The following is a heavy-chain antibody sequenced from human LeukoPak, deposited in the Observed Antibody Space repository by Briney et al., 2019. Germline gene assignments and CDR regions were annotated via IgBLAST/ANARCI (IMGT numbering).Heavy chain of an antibody. Sequence: GGSLRLSCATSGFTFSDYAMTWVRQAPGKGLEWVSGISWNSGTIGYADSVKGRFTISRDNAKNSLYLQMNSLRAEGTALYYCAKDVGGRWPLYYFDYWGQGTLVTVSS. CDR3: AKDVGGRWPLYYFDY. D-gene: IGHD2-21*02. V-gene: IGHV3-9*01. CDR2: ISWNSGTI. J-gene: IGHJ4*02. CDR1: GFTFSDYA.